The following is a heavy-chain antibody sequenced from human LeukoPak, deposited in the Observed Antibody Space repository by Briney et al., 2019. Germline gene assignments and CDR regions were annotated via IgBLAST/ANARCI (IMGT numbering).Heavy chain of an antibody. CDR3: ARDNWNYGSSMDV. V-gene: IGHV4-34*01. CDR1: GGSFSGYY. CDR2: INHSGST. Sequence: PSETLSLTCAVYGGSFSGYYWSWIRQPPGKGLEWIGEINHSGSTNYNPSLKSRVTISVDTSKNQFSLKLSSVTAADTAVYYCARDNWNYGSSMDVWGQGTTVTDSS. D-gene: IGHD1-7*01. J-gene: IGHJ6*02.